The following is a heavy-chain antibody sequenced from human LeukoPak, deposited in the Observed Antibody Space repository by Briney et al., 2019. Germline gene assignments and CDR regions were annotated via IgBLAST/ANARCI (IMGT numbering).Heavy chain of an antibody. CDR1: GFTFSSYS. V-gene: IGHV3-21*04. Sequence: GGSLRLSCAASGFTFSSYSMNWVRQAPGKGLEWVSSISSSSSYIYYADSVKGRFTISRDSAKNSLYLQMNSLRAEDTAVYYCARDLDYGDPSDYWGQGTLVTVSS. J-gene: IGHJ4*02. CDR3: ARDLDYGDPSDY. D-gene: IGHD4-17*01. CDR2: ISSSSSYI.